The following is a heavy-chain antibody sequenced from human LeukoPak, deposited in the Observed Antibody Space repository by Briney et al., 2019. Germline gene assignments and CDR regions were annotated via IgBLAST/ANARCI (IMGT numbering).Heavy chain of an antibody. CDR2: INPNSGDT. Sequence: ASVKVSCKASGYTFTGYYMHWVRQAPGQGLEWMGWINPNSGDTNYAQKFQGRVTMTRDTSISTAYMELSRLRSDDTAVYYCARWWGDYGDYVADYWGQGTLVTVSS. J-gene: IGHJ4*02. D-gene: IGHD4-17*01. V-gene: IGHV1-2*02. CDR1: GYTFTGYY. CDR3: ARWWGDYGDYVADY.